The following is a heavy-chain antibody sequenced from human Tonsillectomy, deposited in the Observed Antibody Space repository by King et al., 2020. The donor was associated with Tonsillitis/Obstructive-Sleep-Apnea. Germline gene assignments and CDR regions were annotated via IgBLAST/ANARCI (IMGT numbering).Heavy chain of an antibody. D-gene: IGHD2-2*01. CDR1: GGSITKYF. CDR3: ARLPALDMDV. Sequence: QLQESGPRLVKPSETLSLTCTVSGGSITKYFWSWIRQPPGRGLEWIWYIPSIGRTNYKPSLKSRVTISLDTSKNQSSLNLRAVTAADTAEYYCARLPALDMDVWGKGTTVTVSS. V-gene: IGHV4-59*01. CDR2: IPSIGRT. J-gene: IGHJ6*03.